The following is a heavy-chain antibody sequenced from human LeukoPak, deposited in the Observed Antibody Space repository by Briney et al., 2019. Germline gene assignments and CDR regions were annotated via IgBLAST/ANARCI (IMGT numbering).Heavy chain of an antibody. D-gene: IGHD4-17*01. Sequence: QTGGSLRPSCAASGFTFSSYAMSWVRQASGKGLEWVGRIRSKANSYATAYVASVKGRFTISRDDSKNTAYLQMNSLKTEDTAVYYCTRPNGDYWYFDLWGRGTLVTVSS. CDR2: IRSKANSYAT. J-gene: IGHJ2*01. CDR3: TRPNGDYWYFDL. V-gene: IGHV3-73*01. CDR1: GFTFSSYA.